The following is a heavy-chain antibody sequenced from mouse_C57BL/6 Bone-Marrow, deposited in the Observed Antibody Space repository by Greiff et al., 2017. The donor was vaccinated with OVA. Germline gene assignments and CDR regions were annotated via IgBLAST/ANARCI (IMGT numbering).Heavy chain of an antibody. CDR1: GYAFTNYL. J-gene: IGHJ4*01. CDR3: ARSLYPYYAMDY. V-gene: IGHV1-54*01. D-gene: IGHD2-1*01. CDR2: INPGSGGT. Sequence: QVHVKQSGAELVRPGTSVKVSCKASGYAFTNYLIEWVKQRPGQGLEWIGVINPGSGGTNYNEKFKGKATLTADKSSSTAYMQLSSLTSEDSAVYFCARSLYPYYAMDYWGQGTSVTVSS.